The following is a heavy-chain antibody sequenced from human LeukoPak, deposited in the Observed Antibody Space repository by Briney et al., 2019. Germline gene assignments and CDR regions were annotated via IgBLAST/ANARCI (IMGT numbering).Heavy chain of an antibody. CDR3: ARGLGWLRDSGYYYGLDV. CDR2: IIPIFGRA. J-gene: IGHJ6*02. Sequence: GASVKVSCKASGGTFSSYAITWVRQAPGQGLEWMGGIIPIFGRANYAQMFQGRITITADDSTSTAYMELSSLRSEDTAVYYCARGLGWLRDSGYYYGLDVWGQGTTVTVSS. V-gene: IGHV1-69*13. CDR1: GGTFSSYA. D-gene: IGHD5-12*01.